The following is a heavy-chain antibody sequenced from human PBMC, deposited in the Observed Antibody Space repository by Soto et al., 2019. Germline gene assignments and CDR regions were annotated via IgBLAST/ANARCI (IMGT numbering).Heavy chain of an antibody. CDR3: ARETTPTYYYFYMDV. Sequence: EVQLVESGGGLVQPGGSLRLSCAASGFTFSSYSMNWVRQAPGKGLEWVSYISSSSSTIYYAASVKGRFTISRDSAKNSLYLQMNSLRAEDTAVYYCARETTPTYYYFYMDVWGKGTTVTVSS. CDR1: GFTFSSYS. D-gene: IGHD4-17*01. V-gene: IGHV3-48*01. J-gene: IGHJ6*03. CDR2: ISSSSSTI.